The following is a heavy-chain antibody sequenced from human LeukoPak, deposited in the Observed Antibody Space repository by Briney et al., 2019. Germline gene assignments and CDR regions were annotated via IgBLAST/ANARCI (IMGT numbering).Heavy chain of an antibody. CDR3: AKARYSSSWYHFDY. CDR1: GFTFSSYA. D-gene: IGHD6-13*01. CDR2: ISGSGGST. V-gene: IGHV3-23*01. J-gene: IGHJ4*02. Sequence: PGGSLRLSCAASGFTFSSYAMSWVRQAPGKGLEWVSAISGSGGSTYYADSGKGRFTISRDNSKNTLYLQMNSLRVEDTAIYYCAKARYSSSWYHFDYWGQGTLVSVSS.